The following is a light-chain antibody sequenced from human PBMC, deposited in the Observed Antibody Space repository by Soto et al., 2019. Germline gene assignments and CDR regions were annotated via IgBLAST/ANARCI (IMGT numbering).Light chain of an antibody. V-gene: IGKV3-11*01. Sequence: EIVLTQSPATLSLSPGERATLSCRASQSVSSYLAWYQQKPGQAPRLLIYDASTRATGIPARLSGSGSATDFTLTISSLEPEDFAVYYCQQRSNWPLTFGGGTKVEIK. J-gene: IGKJ4*01. CDR3: QQRSNWPLT. CDR2: DAS. CDR1: QSVSSY.